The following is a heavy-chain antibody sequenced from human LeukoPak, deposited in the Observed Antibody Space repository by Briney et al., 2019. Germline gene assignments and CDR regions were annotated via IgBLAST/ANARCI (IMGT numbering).Heavy chain of an antibody. CDR2: ISYDGSNK. J-gene: IGHJ4*02. Sequence: GGSLRLSCAASGFTFSNYGMHWVRQAPGKGLEWVAVISYDGSNKYYAGSVKGRFTISRDNAKNSLYLQINSLRAEDTAVYYCARIRGDYYLDYWGQGTLVSVSS. D-gene: IGHD3-16*01. V-gene: IGHV3-30*03. CDR3: ARIRGDYYLDY. CDR1: GFTFSNYG.